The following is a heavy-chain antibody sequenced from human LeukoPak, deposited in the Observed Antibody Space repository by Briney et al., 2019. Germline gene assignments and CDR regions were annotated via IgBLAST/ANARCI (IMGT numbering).Heavy chain of an antibody. V-gene: IGHV3-23*01. CDR1: GFTFSSYA. CDR2: ISVSGRST. Sequence: PGGSLRLSCAASGFTFSSYAMSWVRQAPGKGLEWVSTISVSGRSTYYADSVKDRFTISRDNAKNTLFLQMNSLRAEDTAVYYCARDNNWNYPDYWGQGTLVTVSS. J-gene: IGHJ4*02. D-gene: IGHD1-7*01. CDR3: ARDNNWNYPDY.